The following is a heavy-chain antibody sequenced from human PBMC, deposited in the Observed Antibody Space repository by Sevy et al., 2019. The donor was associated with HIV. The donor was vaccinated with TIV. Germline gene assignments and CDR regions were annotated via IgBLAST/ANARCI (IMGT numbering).Heavy chain of an antibody. D-gene: IGHD6-19*01. V-gene: IGHV3-66*02. Sequence: GGSLRLSCAASGFTVNTNYMTWVRQSPGKGLEWVSLTFIAGRTYYADSVKGRFTISSDNSRKTVYLQMNSLRLEDTGVYYCARETKAVAFSWYYYYMDVWGKGTTVTVSS. CDR2: TFIAGRT. J-gene: IGHJ6*03. CDR1: GFTVNTNY. CDR3: ARETKAVAFSWYYYYMDV.